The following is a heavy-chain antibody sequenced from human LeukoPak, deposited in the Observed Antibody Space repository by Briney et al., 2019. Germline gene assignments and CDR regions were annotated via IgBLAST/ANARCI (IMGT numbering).Heavy chain of an antibody. CDR1: GFTFSSYE. J-gene: IGHJ6*03. V-gene: IGHV3-48*03. D-gene: IGHD5-18*01. Sequence: GGSLRLSCAASGFTFSSYEMNWVRQAPGKGLEWVSYISSSGSTIYYADSVKGRFTISRDNAKNSPYLQMNSLRAEDTAVYYCARTPGIQYRYYYYMDVWGKGTTVTVSS. CDR3: ARTPGIQYRYYYYMDV. CDR2: ISSSGSTI.